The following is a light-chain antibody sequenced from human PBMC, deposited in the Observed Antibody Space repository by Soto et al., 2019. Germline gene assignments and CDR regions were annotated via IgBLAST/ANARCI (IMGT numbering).Light chain of an antibody. CDR3: QQHSSATLT. Sequence: EMVFTRAPGTRSLSPGERAALAGGASQSVRNNYLAGYQQKPGQAPRIVIYGASSRATDIPDRFSASGAATDFTLTISRLEPEAFAVYYCQQHSSATLTCGLGTKVDIK. CDR2: GAS. V-gene: IGKV3-20*01. J-gene: IGKJ1*01. CDR1: QSVRNNY.